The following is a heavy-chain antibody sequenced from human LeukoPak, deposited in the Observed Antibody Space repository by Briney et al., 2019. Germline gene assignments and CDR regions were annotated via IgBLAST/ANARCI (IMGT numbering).Heavy chain of an antibody. CDR2: IHDNGDT. D-gene: IGHD2-2*01. J-gene: IGHJ4*02. Sequence: SETLSLTCTVSGGSIIGYYWSWIRQPPGKGLEWIAYIHDNGDTNYNPSLKSRVTILLDTSSRQFSLKLTSVTAADTAMYFCARGRHCSSTSCRGRYFDYWGQGTLVTVSS. CDR1: GGSIIGYY. CDR3: ARGRHCSSTSCRGRYFDY. V-gene: IGHV4-59*01.